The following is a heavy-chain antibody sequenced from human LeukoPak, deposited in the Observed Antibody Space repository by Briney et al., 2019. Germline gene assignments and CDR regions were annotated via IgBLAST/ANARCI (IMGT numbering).Heavy chain of an antibody. Sequence: SETLSLTCTVSGVAITNYFWTWIRQALGKGLEWIGYIYYVGTTNYNPSLKSRASMSVDMSKNQFSLNLTSVTAADTAVYYCAREGYGSGSSHFMDVWGTGTTVTVSS. D-gene: IGHD3-10*01. CDR1: GVAITNYF. J-gene: IGHJ6*03. CDR2: IYYVGTT. V-gene: IGHV4-59*12. CDR3: AREGYGSGSSHFMDV.